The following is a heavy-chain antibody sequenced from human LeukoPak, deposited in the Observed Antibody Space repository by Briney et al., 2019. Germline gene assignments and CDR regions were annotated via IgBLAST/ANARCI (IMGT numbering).Heavy chain of an antibody. CDR1: GGSMSSYY. J-gene: IGHJ3*01. CDR3: ARHPPRDSSGNDAFDV. V-gene: IGHV4-59*08. Sequence: SGTLSLTCTVSGGSMSSYYWSWIRQPPGKGLEWIAYIFYSGSPNYNPSLKSRVTISVDTSKNQFSLKLSSVTAADTAVYYCARHPPRDSSGNDAFDVWGQGTMVTVSS. CDR2: IFYSGSP. D-gene: IGHD3-22*01.